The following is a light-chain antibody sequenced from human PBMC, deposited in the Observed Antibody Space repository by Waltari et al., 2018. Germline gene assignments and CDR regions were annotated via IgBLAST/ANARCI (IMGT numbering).Light chain of an antibody. CDR2: AAS. Sequence: DMQLTQSPSFLSASVGDRVTITCRASQVLTTYLAWYQQKPGKAPKLLIYAASTLRTGVPSRFSGSGSGTEFTLTISSLQPEDFATYYCQQLYGFPFTFGPGTKVDIK. CDR1: QVLTTY. V-gene: IGKV1-9*01. CDR3: QQLYGFPFT. J-gene: IGKJ3*01.